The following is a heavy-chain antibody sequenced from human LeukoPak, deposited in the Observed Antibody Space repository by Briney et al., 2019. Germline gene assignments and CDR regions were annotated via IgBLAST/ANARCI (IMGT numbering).Heavy chain of an antibody. CDR3: ARGTYSSIWYVNWFDP. J-gene: IGHJ5*02. CDR1: GFTFSSYA. Sequence: GGSLRLSCAASGFTFSSYAMSWVRQAPGKGLEWVSAISGSGGSTYYADSVKGRFTISRDNAKNSLCLQMNSLRAEDTAVYYCARGTYSSIWYVNWFDPWGQGTLVTVSS. D-gene: IGHD6-13*01. V-gene: IGHV3-23*01. CDR2: ISGSGGST.